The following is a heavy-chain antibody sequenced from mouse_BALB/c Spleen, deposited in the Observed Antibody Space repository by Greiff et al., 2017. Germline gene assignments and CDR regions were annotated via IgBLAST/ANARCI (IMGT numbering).Heavy chain of an antibody. Sequence: VQLQQSGPELVKPGASVKMSCTASGYTFTSYVMHWVKQTPGQGLEWIGYINPYNDGTTYNEKFKGKATLTSDKSSSTAYMELSSLTSEDSAVYDSARGGGDYYPYYWGKGTTRTVAA. CDR1: GYTFTSYV. CDR3: ARGGGDYYPYY. CDR2: INPYNDGT. D-gene: IGHD1-1*02. J-gene: IGHJ2*01. V-gene: IGHV1-14*01.